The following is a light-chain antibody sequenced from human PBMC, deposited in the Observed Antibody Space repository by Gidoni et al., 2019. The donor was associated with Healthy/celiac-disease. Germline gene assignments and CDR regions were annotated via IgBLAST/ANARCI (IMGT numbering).Light chain of an antibody. CDR1: QSISSY. Sequence: DFQMTQSPSSLSASVGDRVTITCRASQSISSYLNWYQQKPGKAPKLLIYAASSLQSGVPSRFSGSGSGTDFTLTISSLQPEDFATYYCQQSYSTPLTFXAXTKVEIK. CDR3: QQSYSTPLT. CDR2: AAS. J-gene: IGKJ3*01. V-gene: IGKV1-39*01.